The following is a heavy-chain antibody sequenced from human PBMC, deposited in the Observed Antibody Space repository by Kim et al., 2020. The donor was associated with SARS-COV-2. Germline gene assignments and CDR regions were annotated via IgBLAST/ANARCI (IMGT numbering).Heavy chain of an antibody. D-gene: IGHD3-22*01. Sequence: GGSLRLSCAASGLTFDESAMNWVRQAPGKGLAWVAVISYDGRNEEYADSVKGRFTISRDNSKSTLYLQMNSLRVEDTAVYFCARGNYFESISLSDYYNGMDIWGQGTPVTVSS. CDR1: GLTFDESA. CDR2: ISYDGRNE. V-gene: IGHV3-30-3*01. J-gene: IGHJ6*02. CDR3: ARGNYFESISLSDYYNGMDI.